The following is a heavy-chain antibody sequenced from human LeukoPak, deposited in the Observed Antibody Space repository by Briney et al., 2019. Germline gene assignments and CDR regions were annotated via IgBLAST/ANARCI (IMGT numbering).Heavy chain of an antibody. D-gene: IGHD6-19*01. V-gene: IGHV4-39*01. CDR1: GGSVSSNSYY. Sequence: SETLSPTCTVSGGSVSSNSYYWAWIRQPPGKELEWIGSIYGSGTTYHNPSLTSRGTISVDTSKNQFSLRLTSVTAADTAVYYCARGGFSSGWIHDAFDVWGQGTVVTVSS. CDR2: IYGSGTT. CDR3: ARGGFSSGWIHDAFDV. J-gene: IGHJ3*01.